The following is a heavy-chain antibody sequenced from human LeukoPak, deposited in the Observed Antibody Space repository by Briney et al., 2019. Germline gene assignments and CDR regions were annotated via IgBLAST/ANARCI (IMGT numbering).Heavy chain of an antibody. CDR3: ASFRFPRALNYYGSGSYGPFGMDV. V-gene: IGHV4-59*01. J-gene: IGHJ6*02. CDR2: IYYRST. Sequence: SETLSLTCTVSGGSISSYYWSWIRQPPGKGLEWIGDIYYRSTNYNPSLKSRVTISVDTSKNQFSLKLSSVTAADTAVYYCASFRFPRALNYYGSGSYGPFGMDVWGQGTTVTVSS. CDR1: GGSISSYY. D-gene: IGHD3-10*01.